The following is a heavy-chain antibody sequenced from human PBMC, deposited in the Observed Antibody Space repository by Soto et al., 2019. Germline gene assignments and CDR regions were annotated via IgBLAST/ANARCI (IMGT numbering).Heavy chain of an antibody. J-gene: IGHJ4*02. D-gene: IGHD2-8*02. Sequence: SETVSLTCAVYGGSFSGYYWTWIRQPPGTGLEWIGEINHSGSTNYNPSPKSRVTISVDTSKNQFSLKLTSVTAADTAVYYCARDKITGLFDYWGQGTLVTVSS. CDR3: ARDKITGLFDY. V-gene: IGHV4-34*01. CDR2: INHSGST. CDR1: GGSFSGYY.